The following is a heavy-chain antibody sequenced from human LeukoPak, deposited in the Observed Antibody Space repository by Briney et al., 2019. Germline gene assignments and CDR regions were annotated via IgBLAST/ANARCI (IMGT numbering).Heavy chain of an antibody. CDR1: GGSISTYF. D-gene: IGHD3-16*01. J-gene: IGHJ1*01. CDR2: IYYNGDT. CDR3: ARGGGYFHQ. Sequence: PSETLSLTRTVSGGSISTYFWTSIRQPPGKGLEWIGYIYYNGDTNYHPSLKSRVTISLDTPKNQFSLKLSSVTAADTAVYFCARGGGYFHQWGQGTLVTVSS. V-gene: IGHV4-59*01.